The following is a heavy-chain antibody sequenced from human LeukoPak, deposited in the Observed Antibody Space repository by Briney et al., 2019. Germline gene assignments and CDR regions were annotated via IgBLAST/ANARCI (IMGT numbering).Heavy chain of an antibody. D-gene: IGHD4-23*01. V-gene: IGHV3-7*04. CDR2: INQGGNVQ. CDR1: GFPLSNFW. J-gene: IGHJ1*01. Sequence: GGSLRLSCVASGFPLSNFWMNWVRQGPGKGLGWGANINQGGNVQHYVDSVKGRFTISKDNAENSLSLHMNSLRADDTAVYYCARGDGGDQGYFQDWGQGTLVTVSS. CDR3: ARGDGGDQGYFQD.